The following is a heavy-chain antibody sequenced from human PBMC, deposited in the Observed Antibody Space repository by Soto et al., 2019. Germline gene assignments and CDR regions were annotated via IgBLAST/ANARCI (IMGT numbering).Heavy chain of an antibody. Sequence: ASVKVSCKASGYTFTSYAMHWVRQAPGQRLEWMGWINAGNGNTKYSQKFQGRVTITRDTSASTAYMELSSLRSEDTAVYYCARDPLVEMATIGGYYYYGMDVWGQGTTVTVS. CDR2: INAGNGNT. V-gene: IGHV1-3*01. CDR3: ARDPLVEMATIGGYYYYGMDV. J-gene: IGHJ6*02. CDR1: GYTFTSYA. D-gene: IGHD5-12*01.